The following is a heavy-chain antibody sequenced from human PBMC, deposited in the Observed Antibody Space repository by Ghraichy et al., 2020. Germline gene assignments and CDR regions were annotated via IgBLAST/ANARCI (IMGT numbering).Heavy chain of an antibody. CDR1: GFTFSSYA. J-gene: IGHJ4*02. Sequence: GSLNISCAASGFTFSSYAMHWVRQAPGKGLEYVSAISSNGGSTYYANSVKGRFTISRDNSKNTLYLQMGSLRAEDMAVYYCARVVSSGWYYFDYWGQGTLVTVSS. CDR3: ARVVSSGWYYFDY. CDR2: ISSNGGST. V-gene: IGHV3-64*01. D-gene: IGHD6-19*01.